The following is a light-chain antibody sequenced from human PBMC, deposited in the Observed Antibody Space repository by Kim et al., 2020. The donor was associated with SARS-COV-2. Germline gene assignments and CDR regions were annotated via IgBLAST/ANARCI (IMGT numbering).Light chain of an antibody. Sequence: PGRTVTLTCASSTGAVTSGYYPNWFQQKPGQAPRVLIYSTSNKHSWTPARFSGSLLGGKAALTLSGVQPADEAEYYCLLYYGGAQLFGGGTKLTVL. CDR3: LLYYGGAQL. V-gene: IGLV7-43*01. CDR2: STS. CDR1: TGAVTSGYY. J-gene: IGLJ3*02.